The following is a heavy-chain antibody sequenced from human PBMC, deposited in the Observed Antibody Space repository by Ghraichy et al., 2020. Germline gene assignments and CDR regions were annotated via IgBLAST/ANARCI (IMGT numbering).Heavy chain of an antibody. CDR1: GFSLSTSGVG. CDR2: IYWNDDK. CDR3: AHTRVGATGGDFDY. J-gene: IGHJ4*02. Sequence: SGPTLVKPTQTLTLTCTFSGFSLSTSGVGVGWIRQPPGKALEWLALIYWNDDKRYSPSLKSRLTITKDTSKNQVVLTMTNMDPVDTATYYCAHTRVGATGGDFDYWGQGTLVTVSS. V-gene: IGHV2-5*01. D-gene: IGHD1-26*01.